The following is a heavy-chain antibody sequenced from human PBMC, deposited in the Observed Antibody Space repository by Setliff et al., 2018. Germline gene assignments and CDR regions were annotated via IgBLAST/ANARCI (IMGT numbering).Heavy chain of an antibody. J-gene: IGHJ4*02. CDR2: IYHNGGGI. V-gene: IGHV3-21*04. CDR3: VRDSPYCVNGVCRGY. CDR1: GYNFGTYS. D-gene: IGHD2-21*01. Sequence: GGSLRLSCVGSGYNFGTYSMTWVRQVPGKGLQWVAGIYHNGGGIFYADSVKGRFTISRDNAKNSLYLRMNNLRAEDTAVYYCVRDSPYCVNGVCRGYWGQGTQVTVSS.